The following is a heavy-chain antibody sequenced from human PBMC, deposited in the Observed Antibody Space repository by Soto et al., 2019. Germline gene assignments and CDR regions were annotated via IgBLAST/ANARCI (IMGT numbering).Heavy chain of an antibody. CDR3: ARSGRWLHYDAFDI. CDR1: GGTFSSYA. J-gene: IGHJ3*02. V-gene: IGHV1-69*13. D-gene: IGHD5-12*01. Sequence: SVKVSCKASGGTFSSYAISWVRQAPGQGLEWMGGIIPIFGTANYAQKFQGRVTITADESTSTAYMELSSLRSEDTAVYYCARSGRWLHYDAFDIWGQGTMVTVSS. CDR2: IIPIFGTA.